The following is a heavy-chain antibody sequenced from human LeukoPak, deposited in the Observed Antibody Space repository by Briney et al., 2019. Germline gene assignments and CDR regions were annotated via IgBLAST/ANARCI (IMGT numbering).Heavy chain of an antibody. Sequence: SLRLSCAASGFTFDDYAMHWVRQAPGKGLEWVSGISWNSGSIGYADSVKGRFIISRDNAKDSLYLQMNSLRAEDTALYYCAKERRRSSSSGLVDYWGQGTLVTVSS. D-gene: IGHD6-6*01. V-gene: IGHV3-9*01. CDR2: ISWNSGSI. CDR1: GFTFDDYA. J-gene: IGHJ4*02. CDR3: AKERRRSSSSGLVDY.